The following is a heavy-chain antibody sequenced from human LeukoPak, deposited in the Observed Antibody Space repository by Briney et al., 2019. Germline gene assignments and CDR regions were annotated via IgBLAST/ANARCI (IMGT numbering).Heavy chain of an antibody. CDR2: ISYSGST. Sequence: SETLSLTCTVSAGSIGSSNYYWGWIRQSPEKGLEWIGSISYSGSTYFNPSLKSRLTISIDTSKNQFSLKLTSVTAADTAVYFCATLTSALMITFGRLRDVWGQGTRVTVSS. J-gene: IGHJ4*02. V-gene: IGHV4-39*07. CDR3: ATLTSALMITFGRLRDV. CDR1: AGSIGSSNYY. D-gene: IGHD3-16*01.